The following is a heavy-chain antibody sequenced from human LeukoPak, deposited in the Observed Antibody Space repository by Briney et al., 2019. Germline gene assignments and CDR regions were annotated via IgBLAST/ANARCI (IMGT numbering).Heavy chain of an antibody. CDR1: GGSISSSSYY. J-gene: IGHJ4*02. D-gene: IGHD1-26*01. Sequence: SETLSLTCTVSGGSISSSSYYWGWIRQPPGKGLEWIGSIYYSASTYYNPSLKSRVTISVDTSKNQFSLTPSYVTAADTAVYYCAREGSGSKFDYWGQGTLVTVSS. V-gene: IGHV4-39*07. CDR3: AREGSGSKFDY. CDR2: IYYSAST.